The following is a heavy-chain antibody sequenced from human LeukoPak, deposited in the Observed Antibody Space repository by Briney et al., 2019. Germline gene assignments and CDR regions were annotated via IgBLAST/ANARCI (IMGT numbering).Heavy chain of an antibody. CDR3: AREGGDYPSYYMDV. CDR1: GGTFSSYA. J-gene: IGHJ6*03. CDR2: IIPIFGTA. D-gene: IGHD4-17*01. Sequence: SVKVSCKASGGTFSSYAISWVRQAPGQGLEWMGGIIPIFGTANYAQKFQGRVTITADKSTSTAYMELSSLRSEDTAVYYCAREGGDYPSYYMDVWGKGTTVTVSS. V-gene: IGHV1-69*06.